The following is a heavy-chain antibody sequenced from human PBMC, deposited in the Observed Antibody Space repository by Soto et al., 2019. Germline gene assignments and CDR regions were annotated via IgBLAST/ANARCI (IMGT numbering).Heavy chain of an antibody. CDR2: TWYDGSNK. CDR1: GFAFSSYG. D-gene: IGHD4-4*01. Sequence: QVQLVESGGGVVQPGRSLRLSCAASGFAFSSYGMHWVRQAPGKGLEWVAVTWYDGSNKNYTDSVKGRFTISRDRSKNTVDLQMNSLRVEDTAVYYCARWVDYKTFDYWGQGTLVTVSS. CDR3: ARWVDYKTFDY. J-gene: IGHJ4*02. V-gene: IGHV3-33*01.